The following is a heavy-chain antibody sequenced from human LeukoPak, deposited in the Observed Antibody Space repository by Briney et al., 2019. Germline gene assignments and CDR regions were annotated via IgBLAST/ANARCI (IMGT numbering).Heavy chain of an antibody. J-gene: IGHJ4*02. Sequence: PGGSLRLSCAASGFKFRTYGMHWVRQAPGKGLEWVAFIRFDGSNKYYADSVKGRFTISRDNSKNTLYLQMNSLRAEDTAVHYCARDPTVVPAATFDYWGQGTLVTVSS. CDR1: GFKFRTYG. D-gene: IGHD2-2*01. CDR2: IRFDGSNK. V-gene: IGHV3-30*02. CDR3: ARDPTVVPAATFDY.